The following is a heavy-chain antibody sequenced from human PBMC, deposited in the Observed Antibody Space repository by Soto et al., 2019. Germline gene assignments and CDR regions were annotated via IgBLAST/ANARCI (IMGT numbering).Heavy chain of an antibody. J-gene: IGHJ6*02. CDR2: ISGSAGIT. Sequence: GGSLRLSCGASGFTFSSYAMSWVRQAPGKGLDWVSVISGSAGITYSADSVKGRFTISRDNSENILYLQMNSLRAEDTAVYYCAKGITDTGGYYYYSMDVWGQGTAVTVSS. CDR3: AKGITDTGGYYYYSMDV. V-gene: IGHV3-23*01. CDR1: GFTFSSYA. D-gene: IGHD3-16*01.